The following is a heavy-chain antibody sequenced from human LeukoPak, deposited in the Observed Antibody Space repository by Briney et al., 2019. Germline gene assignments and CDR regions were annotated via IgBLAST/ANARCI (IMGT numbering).Heavy chain of an antibody. CDR1: GGSISSGDYY. D-gene: IGHD1-26*01. Sequence: SETLSLTCTVSGGSISSGDYYWSWIRQPPGKGLAWIGYIYYSGSTYYNPSLKSRVTISVDTSKNQFSLKLSSVTAADTAVYYCAREVGATTWGFDYWGQGTLVTVSS. V-gene: IGHV4-30-4*08. J-gene: IGHJ4*02. CDR3: AREVGATTWGFDY. CDR2: IYYSGST.